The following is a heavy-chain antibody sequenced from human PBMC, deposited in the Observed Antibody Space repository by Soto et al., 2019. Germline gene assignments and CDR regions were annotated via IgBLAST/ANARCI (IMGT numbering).Heavy chain of an antibody. CDR3: GRKRDCSDQYKDEMDL. V-gene: IGHV3-23*01. J-gene: IGHJ6*02. Sequence: EMQLLESGGGLVQPGGSLRLSCTASGFTFSNYAMTWVRQAPGKGQNWVSTINNVGYIYDADSVKGRFTVSRDDARNTLYLQMNSPRYECAAVYYCGRKRDCSDQYKDEMDLGGDATTVTVPS. D-gene: IGHD4-17*01. CDR1: GFTFSNYA. CDR2: INNVGYI.